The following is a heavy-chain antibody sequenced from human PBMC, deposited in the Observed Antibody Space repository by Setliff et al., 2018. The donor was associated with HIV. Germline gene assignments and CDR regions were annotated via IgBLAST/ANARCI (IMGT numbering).Heavy chain of an antibody. CDR2: ITSDGSVK. V-gene: IGHV3-48*03. CDR3: ARVLLRTNPLYGVASNWFDP. Sequence: LRLSCAASGFSFSTHDMNWVRQAPGKGLEWISYITSDGSVKYYADSVKGRFTSSRDNAKSSLFLQMSGLRPEDTAVYYCARVLLRTNPLYGVASNWFDPWGQGTLVTVSS. J-gene: IGHJ5*02. CDR1: GFSFSTHD. D-gene: IGHD2-8*01.